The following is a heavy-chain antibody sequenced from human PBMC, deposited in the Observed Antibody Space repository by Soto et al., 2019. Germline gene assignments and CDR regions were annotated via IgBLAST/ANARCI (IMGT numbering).Heavy chain of an antibody. CDR1: GYTFAFYG. Sequence: ASVKVSCKASGYTFAFYGISWVRQAPGQGLEWMGWISAYNGNTNYAQKLQGRVAMTTDTSTSTAYMELRSLRSDDTAVYYCARGGYCSGGSCSWEGWFDPWGQGTLVTVSS. V-gene: IGHV1-18*01. J-gene: IGHJ5*02. D-gene: IGHD2-15*01. CDR2: ISAYNGNT. CDR3: ARGGYCSGGSCSWEGWFDP.